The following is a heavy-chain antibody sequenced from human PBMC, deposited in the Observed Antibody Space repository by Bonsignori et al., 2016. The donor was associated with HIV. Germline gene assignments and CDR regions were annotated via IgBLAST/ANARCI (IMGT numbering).Heavy chain of an antibody. V-gene: IGHV4-39*07. CDR1: GDSISSIDYY. D-gene: IGHD3-3*01. CDR3: AKITTFGVVTEQ. J-gene: IGHJ4*02. Sequence: QVQLQESGPRLVKPSETLSLNCLVSGDSISSIDYYWGRSASPQGRGWNGLVSSIIVGAPTTTRPSGVESPCHTTTSQNHFSLNLTSVTAADTAVYYCAKITTFGVVTEQWGQGAHVTVSS. CDR2: SIIVGAP.